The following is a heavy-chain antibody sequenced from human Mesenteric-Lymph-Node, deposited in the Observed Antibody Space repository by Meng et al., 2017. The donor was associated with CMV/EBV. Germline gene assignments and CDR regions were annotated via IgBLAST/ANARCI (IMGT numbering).Heavy chain of an antibody. CDR1: GFIFGDYA. J-gene: IGHJ3*02. CDR3: ARGGVGDTLGAFDI. Sequence: SLKISCAASGFIFGDYAMHWVRQAPGKGLEWVSGINWSSGGIGYADSVKGRFTISRDNAKNSLYLQMNSLRAEDTAVYYCARGGVGDTLGAFDIWGQGTMVTVSS. V-gene: IGHV3-9*01. CDR2: INWSSGGI. D-gene: IGHD1-26*01.